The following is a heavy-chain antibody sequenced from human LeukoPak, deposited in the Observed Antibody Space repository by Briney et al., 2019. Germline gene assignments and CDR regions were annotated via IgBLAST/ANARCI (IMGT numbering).Heavy chain of an antibody. D-gene: IGHD1-26*01. V-gene: IGHV3-48*04. CDR1: GFTFSSHS. Sequence: GGSLRLSCAASGFTFSSHSMNWVRQAPGKGLEWLSYITSSSTTIYYADSVKGRFITSRDNAKNSLFLQMNSLRAEDTAVYCCARVGLLHYPMDYWGRGTLLTVSS. J-gene: IGHJ4*02. CDR2: ITSSSTTI. CDR3: ARVGLLHYPMDY.